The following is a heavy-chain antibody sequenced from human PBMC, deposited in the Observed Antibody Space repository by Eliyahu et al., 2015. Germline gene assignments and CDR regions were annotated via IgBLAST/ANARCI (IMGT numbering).Heavy chain of an antibody. V-gene: IGHV3-11*01. J-gene: IGHJ3*02. CDR3: ARYCSSTTCSDAVDI. D-gene: IGHD2-2*01. Sequence: QVQLVESGGGLVKPGGSLXLSCXASGXXFTXXYMTXIRPAPGXGLEWVSFISNSGSSKYYADSVKGRFTISRDNAKNSLYLQMTSLRAEDTALYYCARYCSSTTCSDAVDIWGQGTMVTVSS. CDR2: ISNSGSSK. CDR1: GXXFTXXY.